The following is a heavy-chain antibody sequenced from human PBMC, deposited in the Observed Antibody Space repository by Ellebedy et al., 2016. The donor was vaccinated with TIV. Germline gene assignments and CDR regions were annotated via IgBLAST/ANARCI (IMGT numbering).Heavy chain of an antibody. CDR1: GFTFGDYA. J-gene: IGHJ6*03. CDR2: IRNKPYGGTT. CDR3: TRVAFQDYYYMDV. Sequence: PGGSLRLSCTASGFTFGDYAMSWFRQAPGKGLEWVGFIRNKPYGGTTEYAASVKGRFTISRDDSKSIAYLQMNSLKTEDTAVYYCTRVAFQDYYYMDVWGTGTTVTVSS. V-gene: IGHV3-49*03.